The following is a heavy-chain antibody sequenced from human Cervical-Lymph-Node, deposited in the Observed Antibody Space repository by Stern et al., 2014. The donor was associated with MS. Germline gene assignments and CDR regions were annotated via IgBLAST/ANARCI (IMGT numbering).Heavy chain of an antibody. D-gene: IGHD3-10*01. CDR1: GGTFSSYA. J-gene: IGHJ6*02. CDR2: IIPIFGTA. CDR3: ARDLSYDDYYGSGSADYYYYYGMDV. Sequence: QVQLVESGAEVKKPGSSVKVSCKASGGTFSSYAISWVRQAPGQGLEWMGGIIPIFGTANYAQKFQGRVTITADESTSTAYMELSSLRSEDTAVYYCARDLSYDDYYGSGSADYYYYYGMDVWGQGTTVTVSS. V-gene: IGHV1-69*01.